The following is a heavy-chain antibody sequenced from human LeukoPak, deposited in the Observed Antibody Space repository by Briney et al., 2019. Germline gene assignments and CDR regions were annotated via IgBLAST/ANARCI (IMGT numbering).Heavy chain of an antibody. CDR1: GFTFSSYS. J-gene: IGHJ4*02. D-gene: IGHD4-23*01. Sequence: GGSLRLSCAASGFTFSSYSMNWVRQAPGKGLELVSSISSSSSYIYYAESVKGRFTISRDNAKNSLYLKMTSLRAEDTAVYYCARGPPGTVVTYFDYWGQGTLVTASS. V-gene: IGHV3-21*01. CDR3: ARGPPGTVVTYFDY. CDR2: ISSSSSYI.